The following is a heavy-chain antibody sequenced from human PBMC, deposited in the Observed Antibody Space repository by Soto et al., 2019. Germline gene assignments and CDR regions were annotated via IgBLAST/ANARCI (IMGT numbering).Heavy chain of an antibody. D-gene: IGHD5-12*01. CDR2: IYYSGST. CDR3: AREYSGYDSPIDY. J-gene: IGHJ4*02. V-gene: IGHV4-30-4*01. CDR1: GGSISSGDYY. Sequence: SETLSLTCTVSGGSISSGDYYWSWIRQPPGKGLEWIGYIYYSGSTYYNPSLKSRVTISVDTSKNQFSLKLSSVTAADTAVYYCAREYSGYDSPIDYWGQGTLVTVSS.